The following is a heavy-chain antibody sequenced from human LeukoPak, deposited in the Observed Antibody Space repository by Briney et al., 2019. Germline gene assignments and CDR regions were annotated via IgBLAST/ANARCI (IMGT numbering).Heavy chain of an antibody. CDR1: GGSFSGPY. CDR2: INHTGRT. J-gene: IGHJ6*03. V-gene: IGHV4-34*01. D-gene: IGHD1-26*01. Sequence: SETLSLTCAVYGGSFSGPYWSWIRQPPGKGLEWIGEINHTGRTYYNPSLKSRVTISVDTSKNQFSLKLSSVTAADTAVYYCARDSSGNYYDYYLDVWGKGTTVTISS. CDR3: ARDSSGNYYDYYLDV.